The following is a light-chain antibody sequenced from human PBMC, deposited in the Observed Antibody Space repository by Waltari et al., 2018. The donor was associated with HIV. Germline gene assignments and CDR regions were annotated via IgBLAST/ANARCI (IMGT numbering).Light chain of an antibody. J-gene: IGKJ2*01. CDR1: QSVGSF. CDR3: QQRSNWYT. Sequence: EIVLTQSPVTLSLSPGERATLSCRASQSVGSFLAWYQHKPGQAPRLLIYDASNKATGIPARFSGSGSGTDFTLTISSLEPEDFAVYYCQQRSNWYTFGQGTKLEIK. V-gene: IGKV3-11*01. CDR2: DAS.